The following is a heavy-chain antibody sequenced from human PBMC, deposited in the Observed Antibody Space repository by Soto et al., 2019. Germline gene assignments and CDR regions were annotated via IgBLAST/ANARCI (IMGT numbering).Heavy chain of an antibody. CDR1: GGSISSRTSY. J-gene: IGHJ4*02. Sequence: QVQLQESGPGLVKPSQTLSLTCTVSGGSISSRTSYWSWIRQHPGKGLEWIGYIYYGGDSFYNPSLRSWLTIAMDKSENHFSLNRNAVVAGGTAVHFCGRGGGGGVDCWGQGTLVTVAS. CDR3: GRGGGGGVDC. V-gene: IGHV4-31*03. CDR2: IYYGGDS. D-gene: IGHD1-26*01.